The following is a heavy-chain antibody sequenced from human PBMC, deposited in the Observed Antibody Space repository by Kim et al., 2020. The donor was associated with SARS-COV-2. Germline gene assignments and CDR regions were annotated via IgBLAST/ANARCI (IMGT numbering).Heavy chain of an antibody. D-gene: IGHD2-15*01. CDR2: IYYSGST. CDR1: GGSISSSSYY. CDR3: ARFSDGDCSGGSCQATTTFDY. V-gene: IGHV4-39*01. Sequence: SETLSLTCTVSGGSISSSSYYWGWIRQPPGKGLEWIGSIYYSGSTYYNPSLKSRVTISVDTSKNQFSLKLSSVTAADTAVYYCARFSDGDCSGGSCQATTTFDYWGQGTLVTVSS. J-gene: IGHJ4*02.